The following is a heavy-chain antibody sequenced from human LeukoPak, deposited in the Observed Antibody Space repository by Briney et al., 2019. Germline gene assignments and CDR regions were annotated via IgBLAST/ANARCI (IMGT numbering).Heavy chain of an antibody. J-gene: IGHJ4*02. CDR1: GGSISSGSYY. D-gene: IGHD4-11*01. CDR3: ARQKPSTFRQYGRGRPLDS. Sequence: SQTLSLTCTVSGGSISSGSYYWSWIRQPAGKGLEWIGRIYTSGSTNHNPSLRSRVTISVDTSKNQFSLKLSSVTAADTAVYYCARQKPSTFRQYGRGRPLDSWGQGTLVTVSS. CDR2: IYTSGST. V-gene: IGHV4-61*02.